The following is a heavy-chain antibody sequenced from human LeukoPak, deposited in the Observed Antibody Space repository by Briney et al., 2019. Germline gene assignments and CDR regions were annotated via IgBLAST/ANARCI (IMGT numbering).Heavy chain of an antibody. J-gene: IGHJ4*02. CDR2: INHSGST. D-gene: IGHD5-18*01. Sequence: PSETLSLTCAVYGGSFSGYYWSWIRQPPGKGLEWIGEINHSGSTNYNPSLKSRVTISVDTSKNQFSLKLSSVTAADTAVYYCARRGDTAMVYYFDYWGQGTLVTVSS. CDR3: ARRGDTAMVYYFDY. V-gene: IGHV4-34*01. CDR1: GGSFSGYY.